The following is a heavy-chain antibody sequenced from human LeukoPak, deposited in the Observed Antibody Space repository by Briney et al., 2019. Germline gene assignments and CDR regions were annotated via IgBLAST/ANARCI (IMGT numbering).Heavy chain of an antibody. CDR1: GGSISSSNYN. D-gene: IGHD6-6*01. Sequence: SETLSLTCTVSGGSISSSNYNWGCIRQPPGKGLEWFGSIYFSGSTYYNPSLKSRVTISIDTSKNQFSLKVNSVTAADTAVFYCASSSTFPRKGMDVWGQGTTVTVS. CDR3: ASSSTFPRKGMDV. CDR2: IYFSGST. J-gene: IGHJ6*02. V-gene: IGHV4-39*01.